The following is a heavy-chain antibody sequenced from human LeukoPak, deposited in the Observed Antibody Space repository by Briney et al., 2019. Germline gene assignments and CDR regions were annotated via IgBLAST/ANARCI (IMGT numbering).Heavy chain of an antibody. V-gene: IGHV4-59*08. CDR2: IYYSGST. D-gene: IGHD5-18*01. Sequence: SETLSLTCTVSGGSISSYYWSWIRQPPGKGLEWIGYIYYSGSTNYNPSLKSRVTISVDTSKNQFSLKLSSVTAADTAVYYCARHMGLGYSYGYPYFDYWGQGTLGTVSS. CDR3: ARHMGLGYSYGYPYFDY. J-gene: IGHJ4*02. CDR1: GGSISSYY.